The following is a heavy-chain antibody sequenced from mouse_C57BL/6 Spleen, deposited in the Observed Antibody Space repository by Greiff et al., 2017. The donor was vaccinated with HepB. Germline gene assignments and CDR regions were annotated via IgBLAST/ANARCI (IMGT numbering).Heavy chain of an antibody. V-gene: IGHV1-72*01. CDR2: IDPNSGGT. D-gene: IGHD1-1*01. J-gene: IGHJ3*01. CDR1: GYTFTSYW. Sequence: LQQPGAELVKPGASVKLSCKASGYTFTSYWMHWVKQRPGRGLEWIGRIDPNSGGTKYNEKFKSKATLTVDKPSSTAYMQLSSLTSEDSAVYYCARDYYGSSYGAWFAYWGQGTLVTVSA. CDR3: ARDYYGSSYGAWFAY.